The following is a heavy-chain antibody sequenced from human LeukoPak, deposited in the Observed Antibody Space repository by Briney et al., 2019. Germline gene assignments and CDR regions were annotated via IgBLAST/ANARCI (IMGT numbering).Heavy chain of an antibody. V-gene: IGHV1-18*01. J-gene: IGHJ4*02. CDR1: GYTFTSYG. D-gene: IGHD3-22*01. CDR3: AREVYYYDSSGYYERPDY. CDR2: ISAYNGNT. Sequence: ASVKVSCKASGYTFTSYGISWVRQAPGQGLEWMGWISAYNGNTNYAQKLQGRVTMTTDTSTSTAYMELRSLRSDDTAAYYCAREVYYYDSSGYYERPDYWGQGTLVTVSS.